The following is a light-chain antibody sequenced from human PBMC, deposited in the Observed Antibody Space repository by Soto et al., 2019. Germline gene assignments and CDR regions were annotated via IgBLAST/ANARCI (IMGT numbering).Light chain of an antibody. CDR1: NIGSKS. CDR2: DDS. Sequence: SYELTQLPSVSVAPRQTARITCGGNNIGSKSVHWYQQKPGQAPVLVVYDDSDRPSGIPERFSGSNSGSTATLTISRVGAGDEAASYCQMWDSGNAQYVFGTGNKVTV. J-gene: IGLJ1*01. V-gene: IGLV3-21*02. CDR3: QMWDSGNAQYV.